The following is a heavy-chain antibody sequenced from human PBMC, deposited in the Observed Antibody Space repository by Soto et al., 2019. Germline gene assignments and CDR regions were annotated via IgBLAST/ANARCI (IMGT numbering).Heavy chain of an antibody. CDR3: ARAAVLTFTRFYDVDV. CDR2: IIPMFGTT. Sequence: QVQLAQSGAEVKTPGSSVKVSCEASGGTFNSYSINWVRQAPGQGLEWMGRIIPMFGTTDYAQRFQGRVTFTADESTNTASMEVTNLTSEDTAVYYCARAAVLTFTRFYDVDVWGQGTTVTVSS. J-gene: IGHJ6*02. CDR1: GGTFNSYS. D-gene: IGHD6-13*01. V-gene: IGHV1-69*18.